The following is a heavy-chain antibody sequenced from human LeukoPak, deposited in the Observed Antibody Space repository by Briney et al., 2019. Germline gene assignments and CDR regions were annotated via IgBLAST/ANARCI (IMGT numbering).Heavy chain of an antibody. J-gene: IGHJ4*02. Sequence: GGSLRLSCAASGFTVSSNYMSWVRQAPGKGLEWVSVIYIGGTSYYADSVKGRFTISRDNSKNTLYLQMNSLRAEDTAVYYCARGPHDYVWGSYRYTHFDYWGQGTLVTVSS. CDR1: GFTVSSNY. V-gene: IGHV3-53*05. CDR3: ARGPHDYVWGSYRYTHFDY. CDR2: IYIGGTS. D-gene: IGHD3-16*02.